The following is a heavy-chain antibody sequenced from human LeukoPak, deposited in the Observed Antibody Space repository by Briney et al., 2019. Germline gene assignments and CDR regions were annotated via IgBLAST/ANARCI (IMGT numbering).Heavy chain of an antibody. D-gene: IGHD6-13*01. Sequence: ASVKVSCKASGYTFTSYYMHWVRQAPGQGLEWMGWISAYNGNTDYAQKLQGRVTMTTDTSTSTAYMELRSLRSDDTAVYYCARDVAAAGRDDYWGQGTLVTVSS. CDR3: ARDVAAAGRDDY. V-gene: IGHV1-18*04. CDR2: ISAYNGNT. CDR1: GYTFTSYY. J-gene: IGHJ4*02.